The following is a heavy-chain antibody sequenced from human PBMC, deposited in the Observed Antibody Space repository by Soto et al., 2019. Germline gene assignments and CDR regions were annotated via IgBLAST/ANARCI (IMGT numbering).Heavy chain of an antibody. Sequence: QVQLVESGGGVVQPGRSLRLSCAASGFTFSSYGMHWVRQAPGKGLERVAVIWYDGSNKYYADSVKGRFTISRDNSKNTLYLQMNSLRAEDTAVYYCAGAPPLLHTFDYWGQGTLVTVSS. CDR1: GFTFSSYG. V-gene: IGHV3-33*01. J-gene: IGHJ4*02. CDR2: IWYDGSNK. D-gene: IGHD1-26*01. CDR3: AGAPPLLHTFDY.